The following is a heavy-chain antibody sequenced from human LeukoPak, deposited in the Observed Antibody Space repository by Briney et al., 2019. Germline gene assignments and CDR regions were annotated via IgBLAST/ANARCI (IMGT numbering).Heavy chain of an antibody. Sequence: GASVKVSCKASGGTFSSYAISWVRQAPGQGLEWMGRIIPILGIANYAQRFQGRVTITADKSTSTAYMELSSLRSEDTAVYYCARDGGSYFFAAFDIWGQGTMVTVSS. CDR1: GGTFSSYA. CDR2: IIPILGIA. D-gene: IGHD1-26*01. CDR3: ARDGGSYFFAAFDI. V-gene: IGHV1-69*04. J-gene: IGHJ3*02.